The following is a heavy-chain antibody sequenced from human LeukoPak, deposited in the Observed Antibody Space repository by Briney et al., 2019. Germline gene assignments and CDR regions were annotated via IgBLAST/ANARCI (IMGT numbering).Heavy chain of an antibody. D-gene: IGHD5-18*01. CDR2: THYSGTT. V-gene: IGHV4-59*08. J-gene: IGHJ4*02. CDR1: GASISSYY. Sequence: SETLSLTCTVSGASISSYYWSWMRQPPGRGLEWIGYTHYSGTTDYNPSLRSRLTISVDTSKNQFSLQLASVTAADTAMYYCLTVDTTMGVDYWGQGTLVTVSS. CDR3: LTVDTTMGVDY.